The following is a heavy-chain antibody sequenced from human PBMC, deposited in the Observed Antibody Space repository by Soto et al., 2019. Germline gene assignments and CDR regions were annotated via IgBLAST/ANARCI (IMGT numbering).Heavy chain of an antibody. CDR2: IHHSGTT. Sequence: QVQLQESGPGLVKPSGTLSLTCAVFGGSISSINWWSWVRQSPGRGLEWIGEIHHSGTTNYNPSLRSRVSRSVDKSKNQFSLKLSTVTAADTAVYYCARYDYGSGDDYNIDYWGQGTLVTVSS. V-gene: IGHV4-4*02. J-gene: IGHJ4*02. CDR1: GGSISSINW. D-gene: IGHD3-10*01. CDR3: ARYDYGSGDDYNIDY.